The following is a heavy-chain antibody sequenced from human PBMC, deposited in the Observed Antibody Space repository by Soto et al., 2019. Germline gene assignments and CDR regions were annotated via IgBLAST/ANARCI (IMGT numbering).Heavy chain of an antibody. J-gene: IGHJ6*02. CDR2: ISSSSSTI. CDR1: GFTFSSYS. V-gene: IGHV3-48*02. Sequence: GGSLRLSCAASGFTFSSYSMNWVRQAPGKGLEWVSYISSSSSTIYYADSVKGRFTISRDNAKNSLYLQMNSLRDEDTAVYYCARVKVGATVLGSYGMDVWGQGTTVTVSS. CDR3: ARVKVGATVLGSYGMDV. D-gene: IGHD1-26*01.